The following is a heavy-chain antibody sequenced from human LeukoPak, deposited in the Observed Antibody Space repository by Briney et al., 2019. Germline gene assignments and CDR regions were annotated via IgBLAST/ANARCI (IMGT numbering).Heavy chain of an antibody. V-gene: IGHV3-21*01. D-gene: IGHD3-3*01. CDR3: ARDVNYDFWSGPDY. CDR1: GFTFSSYS. J-gene: IGHJ4*02. CDR2: ISSSSSYI. Sequence: GGSLRLSCAASGFTFSSYSMNWVRQAPGKGLEWVSSISSSSSYIYYADSVKGRFTISRDNAKNSLYLQMNSLRAEDTAVYYCARDVNYDFWSGPDYWGQGTLVTVSS.